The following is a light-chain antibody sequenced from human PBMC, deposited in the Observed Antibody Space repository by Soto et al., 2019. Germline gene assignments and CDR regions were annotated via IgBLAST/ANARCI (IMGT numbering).Light chain of an antibody. CDR2: DAS. J-gene: IGKJ4*01. CDR3: QQYDNPPHT. V-gene: IGKV1-33*01. CDR1: QDISNY. Sequence: DIQMTQSPSSLSASVGDRVTITCQASQDISNYLNWYQQKPGKAPKLLIYDASNLETGVPSRFSGSGSGTDFTITISSLQPEDIATYYCQQYDNPPHTFGGGTKVEIK.